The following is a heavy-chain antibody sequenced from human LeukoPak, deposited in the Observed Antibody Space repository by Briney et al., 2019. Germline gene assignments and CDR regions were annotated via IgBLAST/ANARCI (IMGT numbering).Heavy chain of an antibody. Sequence: RGSLRLSCAASGFTFSSYGMHWVRQAPGKGLEWVAVISYDGSNKYYADSVKGRFTISRDNSKNTLYLQMNSLRAEDTAVYYCARDSYSSSTYFDYWGQGTLVTVSS. CDR1: GFTFSSYG. J-gene: IGHJ4*02. CDR3: ARDSYSSSTYFDY. CDR2: ISYDGSNK. D-gene: IGHD6-6*01. V-gene: IGHV3-30*03.